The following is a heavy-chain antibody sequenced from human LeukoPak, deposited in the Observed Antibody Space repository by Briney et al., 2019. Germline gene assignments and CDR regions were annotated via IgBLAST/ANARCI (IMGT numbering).Heavy chain of an antibody. CDR1: GYTFTSYD. CDR2: MNPNSGNT. Sequence: ASVKVSCKASGYTFTSYDINWVRQATGQGLEWMGWMNPNSGNTGYAQKFQGRVTITRNTSISTAYMELSSLRSEDTAVYYCARILYYYDSSGYYLGYWGQGTLVTVSS. J-gene: IGHJ4*02. CDR3: ARILYYYDSSGYYLGY. V-gene: IGHV1-8*03. D-gene: IGHD3-22*01.